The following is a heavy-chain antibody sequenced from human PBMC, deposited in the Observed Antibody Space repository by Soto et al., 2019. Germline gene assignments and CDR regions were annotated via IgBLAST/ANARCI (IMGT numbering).Heavy chain of an antibody. CDR3: ARSDPDYGDYVDAFDI. V-gene: IGHV4-59*01. CDR2: IYYSGST. CDR1: GGSISSYY. D-gene: IGHD4-17*01. Sequence: SETLSLTCTVSGGSISSYYWSWIRQPPGKGLEWIGYIYYSGSTNYNPSLKSRVTISVDTSKNQFSLKLSSVTAADTAVYYCARSDPDYGDYVDAFDIWGQGTMVTVSS. J-gene: IGHJ3*02.